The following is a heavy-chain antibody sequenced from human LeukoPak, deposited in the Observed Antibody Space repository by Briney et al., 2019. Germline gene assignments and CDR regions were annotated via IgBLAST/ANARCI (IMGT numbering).Heavy chain of an antibody. D-gene: IGHD6-6*01. CDR3: ARTLIEYSVSSCYFDY. V-gene: IGHV3-30*04. CDR2: ISYDGSNK. J-gene: IGHJ4*02. Sequence: GRSLRLSCAASGFTYTKHAMHWVRQAPGKGLEWVAVISYDGSNKEYADSVKGRFTISRDNSKNTLYPQMNSLRAEDTAVYYCARTLIEYSVSSCYFDYWGQGTLVTVSS. CDR1: GFTYTKHA.